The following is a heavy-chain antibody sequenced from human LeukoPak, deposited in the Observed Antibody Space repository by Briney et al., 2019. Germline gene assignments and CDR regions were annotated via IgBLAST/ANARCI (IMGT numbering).Heavy chain of an antibody. CDR1: GYSFTSYW. J-gene: IGHJ6*02. CDR2: IYPGDSDT. CDR3: ARSKSVVVVAARGRHYYYYGMDV. Sequence: GESLKISCKGSGYSFTSYWIGWVRQMPGKGLEWMGIIYPGDSDTRYSPSFQGQVTISADRSISTAYLQWSSLKASDTAMYYCARSKSVVVVAARGRHYYYYGMDVWGQGTTVTVSS. V-gene: IGHV5-51*01. D-gene: IGHD2-15*01.